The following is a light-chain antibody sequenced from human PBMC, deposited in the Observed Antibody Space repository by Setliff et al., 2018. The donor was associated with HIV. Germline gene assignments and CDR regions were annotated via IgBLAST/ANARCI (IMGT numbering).Light chain of an antibody. CDR3: QVWDSSSDHHV. Sequence: SYELTQPPSVSVAPGKTARITCGGNNIGSKRVHWYQQKPGQAPVLVVYEDNDRPSGIPERFSGSNSGNTATLTISRVEAGDEADYYCQVWDSSSDHHVFGTGTKVTVL. CDR2: EDN. J-gene: IGLJ1*01. CDR1: NIGSKR. V-gene: IGLV3-21*03.